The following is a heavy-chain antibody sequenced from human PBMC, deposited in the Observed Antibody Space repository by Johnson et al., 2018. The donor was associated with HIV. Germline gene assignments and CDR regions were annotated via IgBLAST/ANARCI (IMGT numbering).Heavy chain of an antibody. Sequence: QVQLVESGGGVVQPGRSLRLSCAASGFTFNNYGMHWVRQAPGKGLEWVGVIWYDGSKGYYGDSVKGRFTISRDNSKNTLYLQMNGLRAEDTAVYYCAKDADLFLEWVEAFDIWGQGTMVTVSS. CDR1: GFTFNNYG. V-gene: IGHV3-33*06. D-gene: IGHD3-3*01. CDR2: IWYDGSKG. J-gene: IGHJ3*02. CDR3: AKDADLFLEWVEAFDI.